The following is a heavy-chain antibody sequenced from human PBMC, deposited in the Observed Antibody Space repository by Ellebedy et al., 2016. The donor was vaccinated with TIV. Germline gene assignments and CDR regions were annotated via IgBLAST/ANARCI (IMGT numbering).Heavy chain of an antibody. D-gene: IGHD5-12*01. J-gene: IGHJ4*02. Sequence: GESLKISCAASGFTFSIYWMNWVRQAPGKGLEWVANIKEDGSRTSYVDSVRGRFTISRDNAKNSLYLQMNSLRAEDTALYYCASAARGSGAYESFWGQGTLVTVSS. CDR3: ASAARGSGAYESF. CDR1: GFTFSIYW. V-gene: IGHV3-7*01. CDR2: IKEDGSRT.